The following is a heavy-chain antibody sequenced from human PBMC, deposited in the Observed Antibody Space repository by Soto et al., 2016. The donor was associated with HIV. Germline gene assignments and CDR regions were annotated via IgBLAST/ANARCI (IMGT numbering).Heavy chain of an antibody. J-gene: IGHJ5*02. CDR1: EYTFTVYY. D-gene: IGHD4-17*01. CDR3: ARETVPQYGDYRGPQFDP. CDR2: INPNSGDT. V-gene: IGHV1-2*02. Sequence: QVQLVQSGAEVKKPGASVKVSCKASEYTFTVYYIHWVRQAPGQGLEWMGWINPNSGDTNYAQKFQGRVTMTRDTSISTAYMELRSLRSDDTAVYYCARETVPQYGDYRGPQFDPWGQGTLVTVSS.